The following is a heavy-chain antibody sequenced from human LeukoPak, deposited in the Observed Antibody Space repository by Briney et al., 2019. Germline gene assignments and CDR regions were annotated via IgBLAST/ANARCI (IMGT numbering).Heavy chain of an antibody. CDR3: ARAPWGDLPYFDS. CDR2: ISSSGTTI. CDR1: GFTFSSYA. Sequence: GGSLRLSCAASGFTFSSYAMSWVRQAPGKGLEWFSYISSSGTTIHYADSVRGRFTISRDNAQNSLYLQMNDLRPEDTGVYHCARAPWGDLPYFDSWGQGTRVTVSS. V-gene: IGHV3-48*04. D-gene: IGHD3-16*01. J-gene: IGHJ4*02.